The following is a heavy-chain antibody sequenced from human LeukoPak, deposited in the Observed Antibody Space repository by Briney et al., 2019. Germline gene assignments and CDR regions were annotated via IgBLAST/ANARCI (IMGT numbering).Heavy chain of an antibody. J-gene: IGHJ6*02. CDR2: IDHSGST. V-gene: IGHV4-34*01. Sequence: SETLSLTCAVYGGSFSGYYWSWIRQPAGKGLEWTGEIDHSGSTNYNPSLKSRVTISVDTSKNQFSLKMSSVTAADTAVYYCARDPGYCSGGSCRDGMDVWGQGTTVTVSS. CDR1: GGSFSGYY. D-gene: IGHD2-15*01. CDR3: ARDPGYCSGGSCRDGMDV.